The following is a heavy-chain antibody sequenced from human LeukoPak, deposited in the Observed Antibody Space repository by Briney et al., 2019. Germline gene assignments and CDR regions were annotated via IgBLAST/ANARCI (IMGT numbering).Heavy chain of an antibody. CDR2: ISFDGTNK. Sequence: GGSLRLSCAASGFTFSDYYMSWMRQAPGKGLEWVAVISFDGTNKYYADSVKGRFTISRDNSKNTLYLQMNSLRPEDTAVYYCARAPTPMTTVTTLGYWGQGTLVTVSS. CDR3: ARAPTPMTTVTTLGY. J-gene: IGHJ4*02. V-gene: IGHV3-30-3*01. CDR1: GFTFSDYY. D-gene: IGHD4-17*01.